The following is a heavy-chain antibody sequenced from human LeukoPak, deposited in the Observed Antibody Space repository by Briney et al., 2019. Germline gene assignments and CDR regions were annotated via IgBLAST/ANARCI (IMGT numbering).Heavy chain of an antibody. CDR2: IGGRDGST. CDR3: AKGHYYGSGSLDY. V-gene: IGHV3-23*01. D-gene: IGHD3-10*01. Sequence: GGSLRLSCAASGFTFSSYGMSWVRQAPGKGLEWVSAIGGRDGSTYYADSVKGRFTISRDNSKNTLYVQMNSLRAEGTAVYYCAKGHYYGSGSLDYWGQGTLVTVSS. J-gene: IGHJ4*02. CDR1: GFTFSSYG.